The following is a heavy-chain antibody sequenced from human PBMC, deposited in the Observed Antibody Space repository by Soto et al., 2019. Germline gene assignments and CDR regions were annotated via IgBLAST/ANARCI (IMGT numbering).Heavy chain of an antibody. D-gene: IGHD6-6*01. V-gene: IGHV3-53*01. J-gene: IGHJ6*02. CDR1: GFTASSNY. Sequence: GGSLRLSCAASGFTASSNYMSWVRQAPGKGLEWVSVIYSGGSTYYADSVKGRFTISRDNSKNTLYLQMNSLRAEDTAVYYCARSSVSVNHYGMDVWGQGTTVTVSS. CDR2: IYSGGST. CDR3: ARSSVSVNHYGMDV.